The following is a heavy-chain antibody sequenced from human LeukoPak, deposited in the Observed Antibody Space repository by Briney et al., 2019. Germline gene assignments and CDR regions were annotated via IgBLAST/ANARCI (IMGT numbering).Heavy chain of an antibody. J-gene: IGHJ4*02. Sequence: GGSLRLSCAASEFTFSSFTMNWVRQAPGKGLEWVSSISSSSSYIYYADPVKGRFTISRDNGKNSLYLQMNSLRAEDTAVYYCARDHYYDSSGNYYGGYYFDYWGQGTLVTVSS. CDR2: ISSSSSYI. CDR3: ARDHYYDSSGNYYGGYYFDY. CDR1: EFTFSSFT. D-gene: IGHD3-22*01. V-gene: IGHV3-21*01.